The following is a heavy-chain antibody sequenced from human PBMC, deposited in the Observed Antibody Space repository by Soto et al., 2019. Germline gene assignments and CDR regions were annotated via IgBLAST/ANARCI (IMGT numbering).Heavy chain of an antibody. V-gene: IGHV3-23*01. CDR2: ITGNGGYT. Sequence: EVQLLESGGGLVQPGGSLRVACAASGFTFSTYAITWVRQAPGKGLEWVSAITGNGGYTYYADSVKGRFTISRDNSKNSLYLQMNSLRAEDTAVYHCAKALVFRLEWLWGYDYWGQGTLVTVSS. D-gene: IGHD3-3*01. CDR1: GFTFSTYA. J-gene: IGHJ4*02. CDR3: AKALVFRLEWLWGYDY.